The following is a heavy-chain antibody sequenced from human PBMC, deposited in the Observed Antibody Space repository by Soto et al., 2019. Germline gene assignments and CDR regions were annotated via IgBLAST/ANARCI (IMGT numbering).Heavy chain of an antibody. CDR2: IIPILGIA. J-gene: IGHJ4*02. V-gene: IGHV1-69*04. D-gene: IGHD3-16*01. Sequence: SSVKVSCKASGGTFSSYTISWVRQAPGRGLEWMGRIIPILGIANYAQKFQGRVTITADKSTSTAYMELSSLRSEDTAVYYCARDLGGEMATIDLAYWGQGTLVTVS. CDR1: GGTFSSYT. CDR3: ARDLGGEMATIDLAY.